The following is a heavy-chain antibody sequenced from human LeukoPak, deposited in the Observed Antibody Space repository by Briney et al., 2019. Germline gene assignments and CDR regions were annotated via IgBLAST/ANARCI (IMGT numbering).Heavy chain of an antibody. D-gene: IGHD4-11*01. CDR1: GGSISSYY. J-gene: IGHJ4*02. CDR2: IYYSGST. CDR3: ARGRRVTTYSRGSYFDY. V-gene: IGHV4-59*12. Sequence: SETLSLTCTVSGGSISSYYWSWIRQPPGKGLEWIGYIYYSGSTNYNPSLKSRVTISVDTSKNQFSLKLSSVTAADTAVYYCARGRRVTTYSRGSYFDYWGQGTLVTVSS.